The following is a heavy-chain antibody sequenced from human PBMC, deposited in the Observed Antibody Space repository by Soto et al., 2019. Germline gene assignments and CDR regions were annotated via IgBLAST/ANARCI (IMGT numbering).Heavy chain of an antibody. CDR3: ARVAEMGTVTEGYYHYMDV. CDR1: GDTFSNHT. Sequence: QVQLVQSGAEVKKPGSSVKVSCKASGDTFSNHTISWVRQAPGQGLEWMGRIIPILGVANYAQKFQGRVTITAEKSTTTAYMELSSLRSADTAVYYCARVAEMGTVTEGYYHYMDVWGKGTTVTVSS. D-gene: IGHD4-17*01. J-gene: IGHJ6*03. V-gene: IGHV1-69*04. CDR2: IIPILGVA.